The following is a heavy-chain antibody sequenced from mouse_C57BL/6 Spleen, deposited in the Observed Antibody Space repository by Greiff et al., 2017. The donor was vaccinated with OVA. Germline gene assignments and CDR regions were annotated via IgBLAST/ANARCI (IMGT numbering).Heavy chain of an antibody. CDR2: IYPGSGNT. D-gene: IGHD2-14*01. CDR1: GYTFTDYY. Sequence: VQLQESGAELVRPGASVKLSCKASGYTFTDYYINWVKQRPGQGLEWIARIYPGSGNTYYNEKFKGKATLTAEKSSSTAYMQLSSLTSEDSAVYFWARGGGDGSYIGYCDYWGQGTTLTVSS. V-gene: IGHV1-76*01. CDR3: ARGGGDGSYIGYCDY. J-gene: IGHJ2*01.